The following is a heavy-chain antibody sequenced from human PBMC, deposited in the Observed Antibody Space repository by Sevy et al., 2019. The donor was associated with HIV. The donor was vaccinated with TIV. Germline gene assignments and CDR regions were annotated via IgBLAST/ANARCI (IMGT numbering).Heavy chain of an antibody. J-gene: IGHJ3*02. Sequence: GGSLRLSCAASGFTFSSYSMNWVRQAPGKGLEWVSSISSSSSYIYYADSVKGRFTISRDNAKNSLYLQMNSLRAEDTAVYYCARVHNPGDSKRAFDIWGQGTMVTVSS. CDR1: GFTFSSYS. D-gene: IGHD4-17*01. CDR2: ISSSSSYI. V-gene: IGHV3-21*01. CDR3: ARVHNPGDSKRAFDI.